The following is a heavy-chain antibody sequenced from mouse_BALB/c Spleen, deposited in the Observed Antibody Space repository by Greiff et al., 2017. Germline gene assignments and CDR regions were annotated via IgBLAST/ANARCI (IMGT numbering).Heavy chain of an antibody. Sequence: DLVKPGASVKLSCKASGYTFTSYWINWIKQRPGQGLEWIGRIAPGSGSTYYNEMFKGKATLTVDTSSSTAYIQLSSLSSEDSAVYFCARERDGYYDYWGQGTTLTVSS. CDR1: GYTFTSYW. CDR3: ARERDGYYDY. D-gene: IGHD2-3*01. CDR2: IAPGSGST. V-gene: IGHV1S41*01. J-gene: IGHJ2*01.